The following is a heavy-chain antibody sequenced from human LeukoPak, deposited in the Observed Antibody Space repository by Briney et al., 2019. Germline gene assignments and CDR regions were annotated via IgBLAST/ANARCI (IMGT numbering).Heavy chain of an antibody. CDR1: GFTSSSYA. CDR2: ISYDGSNK. V-gene: IGHV3-30-3*01. Sequence: GRSLRLSCAASGFTSSSYAMHWVRQAPGKGLEWVAVISYDGSNKYYADSVKGRFTISRDNSKNTLYLQMNSLRAEDTAVYYCARSYPIVVVVAATAAGVDYWGQGTLVTVSS. CDR3: ARSYPIVVVVAATAAGVDY. J-gene: IGHJ4*02. D-gene: IGHD2-15*01.